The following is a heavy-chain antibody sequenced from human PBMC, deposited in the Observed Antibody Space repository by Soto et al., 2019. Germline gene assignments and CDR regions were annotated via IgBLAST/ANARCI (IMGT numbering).Heavy chain of an antibody. D-gene: IGHD1-26*01. CDR2: ISFDGTNT. J-gene: IGHJ6*02. V-gene: IGHV3-30-3*01. Sequence: QVKLVESGGGVVQPGKSLRLSCEASGFTFETYAMHWVRQAPGKGLEWVAVISFDGTNTYYADSVKGRFTFSRDYSTYTLSLLLNSLRPEDTAVYYCASDHLYCTDVNCLRGYYGKDVWGQGTTVTVSS. CDR1: GFTFETYA. CDR3: ASDHLYCTDVNCLRGYYGKDV.